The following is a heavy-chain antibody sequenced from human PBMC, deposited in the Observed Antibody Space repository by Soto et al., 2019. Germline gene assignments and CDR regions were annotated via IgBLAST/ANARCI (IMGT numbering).Heavy chain of an antibody. CDR3: ARDTLPTDFGLGWDV. Sequence: GGSLRLSCAASGLTFSNAWMTWVRQAPGKGLEWVAYISNGATTTHYADSVKGRFTISRDNAKNSLYLQMNSLRAEDTAMYYCARDTLPTDFGLGWDVWGQGTTVTVSS. CDR2: ISNGATTT. J-gene: IGHJ6*02. D-gene: IGHD4-17*01. V-gene: IGHV3-11*01. CDR1: GLTFSNAW.